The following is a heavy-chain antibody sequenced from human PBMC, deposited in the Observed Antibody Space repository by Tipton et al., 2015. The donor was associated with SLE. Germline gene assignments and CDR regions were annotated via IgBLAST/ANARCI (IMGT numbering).Heavy chain of an antibody. D-gene: IGHD1-26*01. V-gene: IGHV4-39*07. CDR1: GGSISETIYY. CDR2: IYYDGMT. CDR3: ARLREGYYSCYDRDV. Sequence: TLSLTCTVSGGSISETIYYWGWIRQPPGKGLEWIGSIYYDGMTYPNPSLKSRVTMSVDTSKNQFSLNLRSVTAADMAVYYCARLREGYYSCYDRDVCGQGPSVTVSS. J-gene: IGHJ6*02.